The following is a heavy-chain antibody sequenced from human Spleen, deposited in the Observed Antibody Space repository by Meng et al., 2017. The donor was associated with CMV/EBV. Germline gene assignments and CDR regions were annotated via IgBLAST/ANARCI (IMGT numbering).Heavy chain of an antibody. V-gene: IGHV4-30-4*08. Sequence: ISSGIYYWSGIRQPPGKGLEWIGNIFYTGSTNYDPSLESRVTISLDTSKNQFSLNLTSVTAADTAVYFCARDRGYCSGATCYYYFDYWGQGTLVTVSS. CDR3: ARDRGYCSGATCYYYFDY. D-gene: IGHD2-2*01. CDR2: IFYTGST. J-gene: IGHJ4*02. CDR1: ISSGIYY.